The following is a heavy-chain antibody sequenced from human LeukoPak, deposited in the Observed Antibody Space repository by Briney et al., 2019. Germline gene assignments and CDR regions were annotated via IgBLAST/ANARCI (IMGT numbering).Heavy chain of an antibody. J-gene: IGHJ4*02. D-gene: IGHD6-13*01. CDR1: GGSISSYY. CDR3: AGDDSSSWWSY. Sequence: SETLSLTCTVSGGSISSYYWSWIRQPPGKGLEWIGNSYYSGSTKYNPSLKSRVTISVDTSKDQFSLKVNSVTAADTAVYYCAGDDSSSWWSYWGQGTLVTVSS. V-gene: IGHV4-59*01. CDR2: SYYSGST.